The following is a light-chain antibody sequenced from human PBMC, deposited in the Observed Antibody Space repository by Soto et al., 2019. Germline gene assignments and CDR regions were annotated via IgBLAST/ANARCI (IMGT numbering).Light chain of an antibody. Sequence: QMTQSPSNLSGSVGDRFTTTCRASQAISSWLAWYQQKPGKAPKLRSDKASTLKSGVPSRCSGSGSGTEFTLTISSLQPDDFATYYCQHYNSYSEAFGQGTKVDIK. V-gene: IGKV1-5*03. CDR1: QAISSW. CDR2: KAS. CDR3: QHYNSYSEA. J-gene: IGKJ1*01.